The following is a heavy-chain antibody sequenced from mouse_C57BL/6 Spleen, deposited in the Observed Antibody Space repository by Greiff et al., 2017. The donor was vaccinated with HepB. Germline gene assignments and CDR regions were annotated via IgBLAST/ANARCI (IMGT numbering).Heavy chain of an antibody. CDR2: ISSGSSTI. CDR3: AGYYGDYYYAMDY. CDR1: GFTFSDYG. D-gene: IGHD1-1*02. J-gene: IGHJ4*01. Sequence: DVHLVESGGGLVKPGGSLKLSCAASGFTFSDYGMHWVRQAPEKGLEWVAYISSGSSTIYYADTVKGRFTISRDNAKNTLFLQMTSLRSEDTAMYYCAGYYGDYYYAMDYWGKGTSVTVAS. V-gene: IGHV5-17*01.